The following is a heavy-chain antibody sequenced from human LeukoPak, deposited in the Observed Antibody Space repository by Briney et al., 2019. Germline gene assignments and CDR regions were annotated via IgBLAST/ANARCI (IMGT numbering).Heavy chain of an antibody. J-gene: IGHJ1*01. Sequence: SVTVSFKASGGTFISYAISWVRQAPGQGLEWMGRIIPIFGTANYAQKFQGRVTITADKSTSTAYMELSSLRSEDTAVYYCASAYYYDSSGYPFQHWGQGTLVTVSS. CDR1: GGTFISYA. CDR2: IIPIFGTA. V-gene: IGHV1-69*06. CDR3: ASAYYYDSSGYPFQH. D-gene: IGHD3-22*01.